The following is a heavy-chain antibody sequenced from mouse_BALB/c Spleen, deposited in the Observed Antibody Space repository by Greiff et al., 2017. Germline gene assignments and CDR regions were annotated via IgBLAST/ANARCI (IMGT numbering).Heavy chain of an antibody. V-gene: IGHV5-4*02. D-gene: IGHD3-3*01. CDR3: ARDGLYPWFAY. CDR1: GFTFSDYY. J-gene: IGHJ3*01. Sequence: EVQGVESGGGLVKPGGSLKLSCAASGFTFSDYYMYWVRQTPEKRLEWVATISDGGSYTYYPDSVKGRFTISRDNAKNNLYLQMSSLKSEDTAMYYCARDGLYPWFAYWGQGTLVTVSA. CDR2: ISDGGSYT.